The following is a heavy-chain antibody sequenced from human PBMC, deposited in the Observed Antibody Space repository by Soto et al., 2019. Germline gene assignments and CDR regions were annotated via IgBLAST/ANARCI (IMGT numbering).Heavy chain of an antibody. V-gene: IGHV3-74*01. D-gene: IGHD2-15*01. CDR3: ARVGYCSGGSCSHYYYGMDV. CDR1: GFTFSSYW. Sequence: PAGALRLSCAASGFTFSSYWMHWVRQAPGKGLVWVSLINSDGSSTSYADSVKGRFTISRDNAKNTLYLQMNSLRAEDTAVYYCARVGYCSGGSCSHYYYGMDVWGQGTTVTVSS. J-gene: IGHJ6*02. CDR2: INSDGSST.